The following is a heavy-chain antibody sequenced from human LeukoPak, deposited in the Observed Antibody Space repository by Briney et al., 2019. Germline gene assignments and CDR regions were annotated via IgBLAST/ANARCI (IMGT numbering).Heavy chain of an antibody. Sequence: GGSLRLSCAASGFTFSSYAMSWVRQAPGKGLEWVSAISGSGGSTYYADSVKGRFTISRDNSRNTLFLQMNSLRAEDTAVYYCAKGRYYYDSSDAFDIWGQGTMVTVSS. CDR3: AKGRYYYDSSDAFDI. J-gene: IGHJ3*02. CDR2: ISGSGGST. V-gene: IGHV3-23*01. D-gene: IGHD3-22*01. CDR1: GFTFSSYA.